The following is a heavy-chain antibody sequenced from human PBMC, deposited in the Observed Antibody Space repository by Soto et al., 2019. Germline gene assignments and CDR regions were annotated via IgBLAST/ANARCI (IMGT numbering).Heavy chain of an antibody. V-gene: IGHV4-59*01. CDR2: IYYSGST. D-gene: IGHD2-15*01. J-gene: IGHJ4*02. CDR1: GGSISSYY. Sequence: PWETLSLTCTVSGGSISSYYWSWIRQPPGKGLEWIGYIYYSGSTNYNPSLKSRVTISVDTSKNQFSLKLSSVTAADTAVYYCATLDMVVAGFFDYWGQGTLVIVS. CDR3: ATLDMVVAGFFDY.